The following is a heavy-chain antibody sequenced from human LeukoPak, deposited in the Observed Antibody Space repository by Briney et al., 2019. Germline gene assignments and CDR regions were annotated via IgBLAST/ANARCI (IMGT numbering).Heavy chain of an antibody. CDR1: GGSISSYY. V-gene: IGHV4-59*08. CDR2: IYYSGST. Sequence: SETLSLTCTVSGGSISSYYWTWIRQPPGKGLEWIGYIYYSGSTNYNPSPKSRLTISLDTSKNQFSLKLSSVTAADTAVYYCARYSSSSSALDYWGQGTLVTVSS. CDR3: ARYSSSSSALDY. J-gene: IGHJ4*02. D-gene: IGHD6-6*01.